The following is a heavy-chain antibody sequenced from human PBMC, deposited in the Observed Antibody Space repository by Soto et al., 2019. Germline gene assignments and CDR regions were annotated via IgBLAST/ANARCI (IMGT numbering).Heavy chain of an antibody. CDR1: GITFSTYA. CDR3: AKGRTSGWYEWDY. CDR2: ITSSGDT. Sequence: EVQLLESGGDSVQPGGSLRLSCAASGITFSTYAMSWVRQAPGKGLEWVSSITSSGDTFYADFVKGRFTISRDNSKNTLYVQMNSLRAEDTAVYYCAKGRTSGWYEWDYWGQGDLVTVSS. V-gene: IGHV3-23*01. D-gene: IGHD6-19*01. J-gene: IGHJ4*02.